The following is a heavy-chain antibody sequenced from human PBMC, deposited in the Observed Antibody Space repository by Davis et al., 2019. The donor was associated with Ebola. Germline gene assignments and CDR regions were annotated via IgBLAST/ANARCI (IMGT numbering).Heavy chain of an antibody. V-gene: IGHV3-33*01. CDR3: ARSPEGHYYYDYVWGSYRERGMDV. J-gene: IGHJ6*02. CDR2: IWYDGSNK. D-gene: IGHD3-16*02. Sequence: GESLKISCAASGFTFSSYGMHWVRQAPGKGLEWVAVIWYDGSNKYYADSVKGRFTISRDNSKNTLYLQMNSLRAEDTAVYYCARSPEGHYYYDYVWGSYRERGMDVWGQGTTVTVSS. CDR1: GFTFSSYG.